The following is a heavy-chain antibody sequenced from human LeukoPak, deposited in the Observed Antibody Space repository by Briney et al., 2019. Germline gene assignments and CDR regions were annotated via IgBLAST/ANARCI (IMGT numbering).Heavy chain of an antibody. CDR3: ASGRHDFLH. CDR2: INLDGTEE. CDR1: GFVFSTYG. D-gene: IGHD3/OR15-3a*01. Sequence: GGSLRLSCAASGFVFSTYGMTWVRQAPGKGLEWVANINLDGTEEHYVDSSLKGRFTISRDNAQNSLYLQMTSLRVEDTAVYYCASGRHDFLHWGQGTLVTISS. J-gene: IGHJ4*02. V-gene: IGHV3-7*01.